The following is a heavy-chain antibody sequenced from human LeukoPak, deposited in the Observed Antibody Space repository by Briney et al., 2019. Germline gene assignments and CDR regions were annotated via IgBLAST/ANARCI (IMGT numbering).Heavy chain of an antibody. CDR1: GFTFSDYY. CDR3: ARFLLLWFGELNWFDP. Sequence: GGSLRLSCAASGFTFSDYYMSWIRQAPGTGLEWVSYISSSGSTIYYADSVKGRFTISRDNAKNSLYLQMNSLRAEDTAVYYCARFLLLWFGELNWFDPWGQGTLVTVSS. V-gene: IGHV3-11*01. J-gene: IGHJ5*02. D-gene: IGHD3-10*01. CDR2: ISSSGSTI.